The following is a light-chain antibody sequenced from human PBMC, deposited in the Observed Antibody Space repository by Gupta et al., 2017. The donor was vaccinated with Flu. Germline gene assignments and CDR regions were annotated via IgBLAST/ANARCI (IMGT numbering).Light chain of an antibody. V-gene: IGLV3-21*02. CDR1: NIASKS. Sequence: SYVLTQPPSVSVAPGQTARITCGGSNIASKSVHWYQQKPGQAPVLVVYDDSDRPSGIPERFSGSNSGTTATLTISRVEAGDEADYYCQVWDFSSDHLVVFGGGTKLTVL. CDR2: DDS. J-gene: IGLJ2*01. CDR3: QVWDFSSDHLVV.